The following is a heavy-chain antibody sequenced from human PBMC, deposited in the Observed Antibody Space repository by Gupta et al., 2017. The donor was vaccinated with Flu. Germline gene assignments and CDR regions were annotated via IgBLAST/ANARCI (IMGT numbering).Heavy chain of an antibody. CDR3: ARDQEGATPSDGMDV. V-gene: IGHV3-33*01. J-gene: IGHJ6*02. D-gene: IGHD1-26*01. CDR2: IWYDGSNK. Sequence: APGKGLEWVAVIWYDGSNKYYADSVKGRFTISRDNSKNTLYLQMNSLRAEDTAVYYCARDQEGATPSDGMDVWGQGTTVTVSS.